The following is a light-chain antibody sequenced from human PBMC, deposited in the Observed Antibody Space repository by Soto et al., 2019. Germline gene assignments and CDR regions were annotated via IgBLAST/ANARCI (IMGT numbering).Light chain of an antibody. V-gene: IGLV2-11*01. Sequence: QSALTQPRSVSGSPGQSVTISCTGTSSDVGGYDYVSWYQQHPGKAPKLMIHGVTKRPSGVPDRFSGSKSGNTASLTISGLKVEDEDNYYCCSYAGSYTHVVFGGGTKLTVL. CDR3: CSYAGSYTHVV. J-gene: IGLJ2*01. CDR2: GVT. CDR1: SSDVGGYDY.